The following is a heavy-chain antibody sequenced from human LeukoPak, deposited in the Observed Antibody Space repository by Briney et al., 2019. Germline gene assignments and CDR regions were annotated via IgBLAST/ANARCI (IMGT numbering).Heavy chain of an antibody. CDR3: AKGNRRFLEWYNWFDP. D-gene: IGHD3-3*01. Sequence: GASVKVSCKASGYTFTSYYMHWVRQAPGQGLEWMGGIIPIFGTANYAQKFQGRVTITADKSTSTAYMELSSLRSEDTAVYYCAKGNRRFLEWYNWFDPWGQGTLVTVSS. CDR1: GYTFTSYY. CDR2: IIPIFGTA. V-gene: IGHV1-69*06. J-gene: IGHJ5*02.